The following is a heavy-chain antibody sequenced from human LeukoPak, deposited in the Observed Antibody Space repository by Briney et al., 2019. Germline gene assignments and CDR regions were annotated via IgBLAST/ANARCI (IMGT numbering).Heavy chain of an antibody. CDR2: INEGSNNI. Sequence: GGSLRLSCAASGFTFRRYSMNWIRQAPGKGLEWISYINEGSNNIFYADSVKGRFTISRDNAKNSLHLQMDSLRVDDTAVYYCARDDLTNGYNGNFWGQGTLVTVSS. J-gene: IGHJ4*02. V-gene: IGHV3-48*01. CDR3: ARDDLTNGYNGNF. D-gene: IGHD5-24*01. CDR1: GFTFRRYS.